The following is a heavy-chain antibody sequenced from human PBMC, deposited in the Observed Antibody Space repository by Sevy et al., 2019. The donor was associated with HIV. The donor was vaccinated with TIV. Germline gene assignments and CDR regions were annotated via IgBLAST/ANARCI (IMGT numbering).Heavy chain of an antibody. V-gene: IGHV3-15*01. CDR3: GAGVEPSDFDH. CDR1: GFNFANAW. Sequence: GGSLRLSCAASGFNFANAWMSWVRQPPGRGLEWVGRIKSKTEGATSDFAAPVKGRFVISRDDSRNTLYLQMDNLKIEDTGVYYCGAGVEPSDFDHWGHGILVTVS. J-gene: IGHJ4*01. CDR2: IKSKTEGATS. D-gene: IGHD3-3*01.